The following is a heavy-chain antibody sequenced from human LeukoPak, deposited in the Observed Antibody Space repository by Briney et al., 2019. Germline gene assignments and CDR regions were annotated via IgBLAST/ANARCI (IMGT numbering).Heavy chain of an antibody. CDR1: GFTFSSYA. Sequence: GGSLRLSCAASGFTFSSYAMSWVRQAPGKGLEWVSAISGSGGSTYYADSAKGRFTISRDNAKNSLYLQMNSLRAEDTAVYYCAELGITMIGGVWGKGTTVTISS. V-gene: IGHV3-23*01. CDR3: AELGITMIGGV. CDR2: ISGSGGST. D-gene: IGHD3-10*02. J-gene: IGHJ6*04.